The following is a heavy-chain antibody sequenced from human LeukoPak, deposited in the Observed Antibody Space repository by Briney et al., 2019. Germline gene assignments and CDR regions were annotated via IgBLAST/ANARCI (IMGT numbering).Heavy chain of an antibody. J-gene: IGHJ4*02. D-gene: IGHD3-22*01. CDR2: IYTSGST. CDR1: GGFISSGSYY. Sequence: QASETLSLTCTVSGGFISSGSYYWSWIRQPAGKGLEWIGRIYTSGSTNYNPSLKSRVTISLDTSENHFSLKLSSVTAADTAVYYCARVTTGGYYNYWGQGTLVTVSS. CDR3: ARVTTGGYYNY. V-gene: IGHV4-61*02.